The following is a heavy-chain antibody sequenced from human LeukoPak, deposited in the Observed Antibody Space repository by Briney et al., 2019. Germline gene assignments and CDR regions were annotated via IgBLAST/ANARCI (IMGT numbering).Heavy chain of an antibody. CDR1: GSSMSSDYY. D-gene: IGHD3-10*01. J-gene: IGHJ4*02. CDR2: ISDSGSA. CDR3: ARHYSYYGSGTYFDS. V-gene: IGHV4-38-2*02. Sequence: SSETLSLTCTVSGSSMSSDYYWGWIRQPPGKGLEWIGRISDSGSAYYNPSLKSRVVISVDPSKKQFSLKVTSVTAADTAVYYCARHYSYYGSGTYFDSWGQGTLVTVSS.